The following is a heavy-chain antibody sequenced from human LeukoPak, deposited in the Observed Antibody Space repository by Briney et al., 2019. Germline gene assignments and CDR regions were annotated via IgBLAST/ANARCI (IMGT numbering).Heavy chain of an antibody. D-gene: IGHD3-3*01. V-gene: IGHV4-39*07. CDR2: IYHSGST. CDR1: GGSISSSSYY. Sequence: SETLSLTCTVSGGSISSSSYYWGWIRQPPGKGLEWSGSIYHSGSTYYNPSLKSRVTISVDTSKNQFSLKLSSVTAADTAVYYCARVVSYYDFWSGYRKKYNWFDPWGQGTLVTVSS. CDR3: ARVVSYYDFWSGYRKKYNWFDP. J-gene: IGHJ5*02.